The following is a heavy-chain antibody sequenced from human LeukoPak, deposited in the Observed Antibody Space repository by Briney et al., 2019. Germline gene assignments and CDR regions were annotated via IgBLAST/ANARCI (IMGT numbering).Heavy chain of an antibody. CDR1: GGSISSYY. CDR3: ARERRSSGSYHEINWFDP. V-gene: IGHV4-59*01. Sequence: PSEPLSLTCTVSGGSISSYYWSWIRQPPGKGLEWIGYIYYSGSTNYNPSLKSRVTILVDTSKNQFSLKLGSVTAADTAVYYCARERRSSGSYHEINWFDPWGQGTLVTVSS. CDR2: IYYSGST. D-gene: IGHD1-26*01. J-gene: IGHJ5*02.